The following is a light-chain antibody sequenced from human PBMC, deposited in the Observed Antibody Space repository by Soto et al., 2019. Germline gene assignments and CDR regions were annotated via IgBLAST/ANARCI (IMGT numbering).Light chain of an antibody. V-gene: IGKV3-20*01. Sequence: EIVLTQSPATLSVSPGERATLSCRGSQSVTSNLAWYQQKPGQAPRLLIYGASSRATGIPDRFSGSGSGTDFTLTISRLEPEDFAVYYCQQYGSSLGVTFGGGTKVDIK. CDR3: QQYGSSLGVT. CDR2: GAS. CDR1: QSVTSN. J-gene: IGKJ4*01.